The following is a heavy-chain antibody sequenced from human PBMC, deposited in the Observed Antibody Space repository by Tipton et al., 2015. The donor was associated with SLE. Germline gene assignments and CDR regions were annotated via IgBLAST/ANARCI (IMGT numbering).Heavy chain of an antibody. CDR3: ARGDCSSTSCLDY. J-gene: IGHJ4*02. D-gene: IGHD2-2*01. V-gene: IGHV4-59*01. CDR1: GGSFSGYY. Sequence: GLVKPSETLSLTCAVYGGSFSGYYWSWIRQPPGKGLEWIGYIYYSGSTNYNPSLKSRVTISVDTSKNQFSLKLSSVTAADTAVYYCARGDCSSTSCLDYWGQGTLVTVSS. CDR2: IYYSGST.